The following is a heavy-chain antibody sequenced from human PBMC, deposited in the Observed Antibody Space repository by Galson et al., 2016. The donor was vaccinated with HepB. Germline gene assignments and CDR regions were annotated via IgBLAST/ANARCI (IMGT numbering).Heavy chain of an antibody. CDR1: GFTFSRYG. CDR3: ARHDRGIAAAFDH. D-gene: IGHD6-25*01. Sequence: SLRLSCAASGFTFSRYGMHWVRQAPGKGLEWVAVILYDGSKKYYADSVKGRFTISRDNSKNTLYLQMNSLRAEDTAVYYCARHDRGIAAAFDHWGQGTLVTVSS. V-gene: IGHV3-33*01. CDR2: ILYDGSKK. J-gene: IGHJ4*02.